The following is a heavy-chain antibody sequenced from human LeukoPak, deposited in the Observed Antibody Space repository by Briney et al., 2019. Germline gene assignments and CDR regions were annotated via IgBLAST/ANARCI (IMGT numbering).Heavy chain of an antibody. D-gene: IGHD2-2*02. Sequence: SETLSLTCTVSGGSVSAISHFWHWVRQPPGKGLEWIVSLSDTGTTYYNPSLESRVTMSVDTSKNQFSLKLSSVTAADTAVYYGARRDHTERSHAWFDPWGQGTLVTVSS. CDR2: LSDTGTT. CDR1: GGSVSAISHF. CDR3: ARRDHTERSHAWFDP. V-gene: IGHV4-39*01. J-gene: IGHJ5*02.